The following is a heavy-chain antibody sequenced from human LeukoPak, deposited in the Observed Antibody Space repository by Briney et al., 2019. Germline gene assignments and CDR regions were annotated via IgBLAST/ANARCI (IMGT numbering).Heavy chain of an antibody. V-gene: IGHV3-21*05. CDR1: GFTFSSYS. CDR3: TREDNWYFDL. J-gene: IGHJ2*01. Sequence: PGGSLRLSCAASGFTFSSYSMNWVRQAPGKGLEWLSYVSTDSTYTNYADSVKGRFTISRDYAKSSLYLQLNSLTAEDTAVYYCTREDNWYFDLWGRGTLVTVSS. CDR2: VSTDSTYT.